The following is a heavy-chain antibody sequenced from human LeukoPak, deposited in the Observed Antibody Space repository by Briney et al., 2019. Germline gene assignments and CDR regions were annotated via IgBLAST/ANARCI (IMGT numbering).Heavy chain of an antibody. D-gene: IGHD1-1*01. Sequence: PGGSLRLSCAASGFTFSSYAMSWVRQAPARGLEWVSSLRGDGSTFYADSVKGRFTLSRDESRNTVYLQMNNLRVEDTAVYYCAKASWVANVGAVLWGQGTLVTVSS. V-gene: IGHV3-23*01. J-gene: IGHJ4*02. CDR2: LRGDGST. CDR1: GFTFSSYA. CDR3: AKASWVANVGAVL.